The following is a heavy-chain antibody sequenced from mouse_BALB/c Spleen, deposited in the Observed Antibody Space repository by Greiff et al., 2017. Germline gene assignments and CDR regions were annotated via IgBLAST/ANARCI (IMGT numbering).Heavy chain of an antibody. Sequence: VKLVESGAELPRPGASVKLSCKASGYTFTSYWMQWVKQRPGQGLEWIGAIYPGDGDTRYTQKFKGKATLTADKSSSTAYMQLSSLASEDSAVYYCARVDYDNAMDYWGQGTSVTVSS. CDR1: GYTFTSYW. V-gene: IGHV1-87*01. CDR3: ARVDYDNAMDY. CDR2: IYPGDGDT. J-gene: IGHJ4*01. D-gene: IGHD2-4*01.